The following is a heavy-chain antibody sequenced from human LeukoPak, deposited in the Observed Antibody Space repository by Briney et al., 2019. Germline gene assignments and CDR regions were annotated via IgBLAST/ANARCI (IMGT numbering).Heavy chain of an antibody. CDR2: INHSVST. CDR3: ARRLGRKFGERFYYYHYMDV. CDR1: GGSFSGYY. Sequence: SETLSLTCAVYGGSFSGYYWSWIRQPPGKGLEWIGEINHSVSTKYNPSLKSRVTISVDTSKNQFSLKLSSVTAADTAVYYCARRLGRKFGERFYYYHYMDVWGKGTTVTISS. J-gene: IGHJ6*03. V-gene: IGHV4-34*01. D-gene: IGHD3-10*01.